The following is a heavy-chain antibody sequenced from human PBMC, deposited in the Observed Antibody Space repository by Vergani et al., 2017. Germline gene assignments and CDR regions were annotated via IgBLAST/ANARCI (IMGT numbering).Heavy chain of an antibody. V-gene: IGHV3-23*01. CDR3: ASDYYDSRGFYSPDY. CDR2: ISSSGRTI. J-gene: IGHJ4*02. D-gene: IGHD3-22*01. Sequence: EVQVLESGGGLVQPGGSLRLSCAASGFTFSSYAMSWVRQAPGKGLEWVSAISSSGRTIYYADSVKGRFTISRDNARNFLYLHMNSLRADDTAVYYCASDYYDSRGFYSPDYWGQGTLVTVSS. CDR1: GFTFSSYA.